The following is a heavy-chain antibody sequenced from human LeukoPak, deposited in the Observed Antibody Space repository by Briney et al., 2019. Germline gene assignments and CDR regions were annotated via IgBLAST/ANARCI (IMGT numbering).Heavy chain of an antibody. J-gene: IGHJ4*02. V-gene: IGHV3-23*01. Sequence: GGSLRLSCAASGFTFSSYSMNWVRQAPGKGLEWVSAISGSGGSTYYADSVKGRFTISRDNSKNTLYLQMNSLRAEDTAVYYCAKEGALPSAHFDYWGQGTLVTVSS. CDR1: GFTFSSYS. D-gene: IGHD2-2*01. CDR3: AKEGALPSAHFDY. CDR2: ISGSGGST.